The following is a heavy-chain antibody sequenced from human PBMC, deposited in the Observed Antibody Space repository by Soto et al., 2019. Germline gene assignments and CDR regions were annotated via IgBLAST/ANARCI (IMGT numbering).Heavy chain of an antibody. Sequence: EVQLVESGGGLVQPGRSLRLSCAASGFTFDDYAMHWVRQAPGKGLEWVSGISWSSGSIGYADSVKGRFTISRDNAKNPLYLQMNSLRAEDTALYYCAKVGGVRGRYYFDYWGQGTLVTVSS. CDR1: GFTFDDYA. CDR2: ISWSSGSI. V-gene: IGHV3-9*01. D-gene: IGHD3-10*02. J-gene: IGHJ4*02. CDR3: AKVGGVRGRYYFDY.